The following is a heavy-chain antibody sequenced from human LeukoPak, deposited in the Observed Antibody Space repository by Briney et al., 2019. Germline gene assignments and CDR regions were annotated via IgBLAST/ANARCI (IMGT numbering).Heavy chain of an antibody. CDR3: AREAQQRQLSNPFEI. Sequence: GGSLRLSCAASGFTFSSYSMHWVRQAPGKGLEWVGGIRQDGSDQYYADSVKGQFIISRDNSKNTLYLQMNSLRAEDTALYYCAREAQQRQLSNPFEIWGQGTMVTVSS. D-gene: IGHD6-13*01. CDR2: IRQDGSDQ. J-gene: IGHJ3*02. V-gene: IGHV3-30*04. CDR1: GFTFSSYS.